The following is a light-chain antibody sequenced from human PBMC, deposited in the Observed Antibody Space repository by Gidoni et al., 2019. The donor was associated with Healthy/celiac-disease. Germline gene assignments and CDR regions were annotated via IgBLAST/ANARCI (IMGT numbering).Light chain of an antibody. Sequence: DIVMTQSPDSLAVSLGERATINCKSSQSVLYRSNNKNYLAWYQQKPGQPHKLLIYWASTRESGVPDRLSGSGSGTDFTLTISSLQAEDVAVYYCQQYYSTPLTFGGGTKVEIK. V-gene: IGKV4-1*01. CDR2: WAS. J-gene: IGKJ4*01. CDR1: QSVLYRSNNKNY. CDR3: QQYYSTPLT.